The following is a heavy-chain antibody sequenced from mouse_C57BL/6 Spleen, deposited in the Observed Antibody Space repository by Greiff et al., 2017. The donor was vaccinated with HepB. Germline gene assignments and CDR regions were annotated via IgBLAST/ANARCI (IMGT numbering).Heavy chain of an antibody. CDR2: IYPGDGDT. D-gene: IGHD1-1*01. Sequence: QVQLQQSGPELVKPGASVKISCKASGYAFSSYWMNWVKQRPGKGLEWIGRIYPGDGDTNYNGKFKGKATLTADKSSSTAYMQLSSLTSEDSAVYFCASGTTPWYFDVWGTGTTVTVSS. V-gene: IGHV1-82*01. J-gene: IGHJ1*03. CDR3: ASGTTPWYFDV. CDR1: GYAFSSYW.